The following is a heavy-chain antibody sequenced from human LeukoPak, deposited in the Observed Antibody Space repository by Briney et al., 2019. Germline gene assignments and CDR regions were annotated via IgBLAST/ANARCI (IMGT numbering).Heavy chain of an antibody. CDR2: IYYSGST. J-gene: IGHJ4*02. D-gene: IGHD3-10*01. V-gene: IGHV4-39*01. CDR1: GGSITSTTSY. CDR3: ARYASGSSAFDS. Sequence: SEALSLTCTVSGGSITSTTSYWGWIRQPPGKGLEWIGTIYYSGSTYYNPSLNSRVTISLDTSKNQFSQSLRFVTAADTAVYFCARYASGSSAFDSWGQGTLVTVSS.